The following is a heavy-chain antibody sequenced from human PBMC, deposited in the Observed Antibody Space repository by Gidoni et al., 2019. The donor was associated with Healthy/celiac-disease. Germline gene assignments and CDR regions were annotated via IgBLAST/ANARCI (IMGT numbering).Heavy chain of an antibody. CDR1: GFTFSSYA. CDR3: AKLAIPGGGIVVVPAAIPDDY. D-gene: IGHD2-2*02. Sequence: EVQLLESGGGLVQPGGSLRLSCAASGFTFSSYAMSWGRQAPGKGLDGFSAISGSGGSTYYADSVKGRFTISRDNSKNTLYLQMNSLRAEDTAVYYCAKLAIPGGGIVVVPAAIPDDYWGQGTLVTVSS. J-gene: IGHJ4*02. V-gene: IGHV3-23*01. CDR2: ISGSGGST.